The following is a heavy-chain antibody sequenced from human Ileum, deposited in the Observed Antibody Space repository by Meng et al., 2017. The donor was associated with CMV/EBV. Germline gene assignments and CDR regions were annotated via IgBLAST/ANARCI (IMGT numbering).Heavy chain of an antibody. J-gene: IGHJ5*02. CDR2: FTARGNT. D-gene: IGHD3-9*01. CDR3: ARDVIRDDTGSWFDP. V-gene: IGHV4-4*07. Sequence: QLQLRVPGPGLMKPSETLSVTCSVSGTSIRSYCWTWIRQPAGKGLEWIGRFTARGNTNYNPSLKSRVTMSLDTSLNQFSLRLNSVTAADTAVYYCARDVIRDDTGSWFDPWGQGTLVTVSS. CDR1: GTSIRSYC.